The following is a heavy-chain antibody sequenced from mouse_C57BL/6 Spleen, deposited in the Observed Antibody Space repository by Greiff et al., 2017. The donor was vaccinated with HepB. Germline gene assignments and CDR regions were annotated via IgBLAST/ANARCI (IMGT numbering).Heavy chain of an antibody. Sequence: EVQLQQSGPELVKPGASVKISCKASGYTFTDYYMNWVKQSHGKSLEWIGDINPNNGGTSYNQKFKGKATLTVDKSSSTAYMELRSLTSEDSAVYYCARERAYSPFAYWGQGTLVTVSA. CDR1: GYTFTDYY. J-gene: IGHJ3*01. CDR3: ARERAYSPFAY. CDR2: INPNNGGT. D-gene: IGHD2-10*01. V-gene: IGHV1-26*01.